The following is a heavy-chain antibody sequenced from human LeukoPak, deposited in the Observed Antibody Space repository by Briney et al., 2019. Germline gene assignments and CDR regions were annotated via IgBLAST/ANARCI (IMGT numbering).Heavy chain of an antibody. CDR2: IYYSGST. CDR3: ARHISRGGATMFDY. V-gene: IGHV4-39*01. J-gene: IGHJ4*02. D-gene: IGHD1-26*01. CDR1: GGSISSSSYY. Sequence: SETLSLTCTVSGGSISSSSYYWGWIRQPPGKGLEWIGSIYYSGSTYYNPSLKSRAIISVDTSKNQFSLKLSSVTAADTAVYYCARHISRGGATMFDYWGQGTLVTVSS.